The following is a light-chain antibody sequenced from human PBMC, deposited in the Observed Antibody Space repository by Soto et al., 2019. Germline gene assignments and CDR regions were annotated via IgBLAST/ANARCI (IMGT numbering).Light chain of an antibody. CDR2: KAS. CDR1: QSISSW. J-gene: IGKJ1*01. V-gene: IGKV1-5*03. CDR3: QQYNIYWT. Sequence: DIQMTQSPSTLSASVGDRVTITCRASQSISSWLAWYQQKPGKAPKLLIYKASSLESGVPSRFSGSGSGTAFTLTLSSLQPDDFATYYCQQYNIYWTFGKGTKVEIK.